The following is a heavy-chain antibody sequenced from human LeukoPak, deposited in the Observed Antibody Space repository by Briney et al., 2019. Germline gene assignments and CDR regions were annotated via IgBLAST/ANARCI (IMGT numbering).Heavy chain of an antibody. CDR2: ISYDGGNK. V-gene: IGHV3-30*03. Sequence: GGSLRLSCAASGFTFSNYGMHWVRQAPGKGLEWVTVISYDGGNKYYADSVKGRFTISRDNSKNTLYLQMNSLRAEDTAVYYCARDSIAVAGAIDYWGQGTLVTVSS. D-gene: IGHD6-19*01. CDR1: GFTFSNYG. J-gene: IGHJ4*02. CDR3: ARDSIAVAGAIDY.